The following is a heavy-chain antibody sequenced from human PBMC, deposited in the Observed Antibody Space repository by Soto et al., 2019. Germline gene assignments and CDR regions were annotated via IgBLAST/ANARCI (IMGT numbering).Heavy chain of an antibody. V-gene: IGHV3-23*01. CDR3: AKRRGDGYFDL. D-gene: IGHD7-27*01. J-gene: IGHJ2*01. Sequence: GSLRLSCAAVGFTFSNFGMGWVLRAPGKGLEWVSAIVGTSGSTYYSDSVKGRFTISRDNSKDTLSLQMNSLGAEDTALYYCAKRRGDGYFDLWGRGTMVTVSS. CDR1: GFTFSNFG. CDR2: IVGTSGST.